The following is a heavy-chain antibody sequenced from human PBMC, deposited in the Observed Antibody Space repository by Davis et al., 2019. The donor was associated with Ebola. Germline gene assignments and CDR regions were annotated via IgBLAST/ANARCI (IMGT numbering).Heavy chain of an antibody. CDR1: GVSIRSSNW. D-gene: IGHD3-16*02. Sequence: MPSETLSLTCDVSGVSIRSSNWWSWVRQPPGKGLEWIGEIYHSGSTNYNPSLKSRVTISVDKSKNQFSLKLSSVTAADTAVYYCARGDYIWGSYRYFAFDIWGQGTMVTVSS. CDR3: ARGDYIWGSYRYFAFDI. CDR2: IYHSGST. J-gene: IGHJ3*02. V-gene: IGHV4-4*02.